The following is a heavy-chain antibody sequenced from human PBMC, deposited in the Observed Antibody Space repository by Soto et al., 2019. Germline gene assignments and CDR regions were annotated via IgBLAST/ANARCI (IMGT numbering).Heavy chain of an antibody. Sequence: SETLSLTCTVSGGSISSYYWSWFRQPPGKGLEWIGYIYYSGSTNYNPSLKSRVTISVDTSKNQFSLKLSSVTAADTAVYYCARGDYGDHFDYWGQGTLVTVSS. CDR3: ARGDYGDHFDY. D-gene: IGHD4-17*01. J-gene: IGHJ4*02. CDR1: GGSISSYY. CDR2: IYYSGST. V-gene: IGHV4-59*08.